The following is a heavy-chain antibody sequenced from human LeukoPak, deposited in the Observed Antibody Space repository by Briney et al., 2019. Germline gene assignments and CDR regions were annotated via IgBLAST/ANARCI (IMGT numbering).Heavy chain of an antibody. CDR1: GFTFSNYG. D-gene: IGHD6-19*01. J-gene: IGHJ4*02. CDR2: IRYDGSDT. CDR3: AKGVSSACFDY. Sequence: GGSLRLSCVASGFTFSNYGMHWVRHAPGKGLEWVAFIRYDGSDTYYGDSVKGRFTIARDNSKNTLYLQMNTLRVDDTALYYCAKGVSSACFDYWGQGTLVTVSS. V-gene: IGHV3-30*02.